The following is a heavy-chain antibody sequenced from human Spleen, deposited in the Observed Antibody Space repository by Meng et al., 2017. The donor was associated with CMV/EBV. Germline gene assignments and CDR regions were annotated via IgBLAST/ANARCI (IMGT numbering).Heavy chain of an antibody. D-gene: IGHD3-3*01. J-gene: IGHJ5*02. CDR2: INPNISGT. V-gene: IGHV1-2*02. CDR3: TREWSAYSVGGFDP. CDR1: GYTFTGYY. Sequence: KASGYTFTGYYLHWVRQPPGQGLEWMGWINPNISGTNYAQKFRGRVSMTRDTSISTAYLELSRLTSDDTAIYYCTREWSAYSVGGFDPWGPGTLVTVSS.